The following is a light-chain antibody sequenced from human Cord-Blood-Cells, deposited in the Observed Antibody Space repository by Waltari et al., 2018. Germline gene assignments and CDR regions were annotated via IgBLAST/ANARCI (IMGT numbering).Light chain of an antibody. CDR1: QSISSW. CDR2: DAS. J-gene: IGKJ1*01. Sequence: DIQMTQSPSTLSASVGDRVTITCRASQSISSWLAWYQQKPGKAPKLLIYDASSLESWVPSRFSRSGSGTEFTLTISSLQPDDFATYYCQQYNSYSPWTFGQGTKVEIK. CDR3: QQYNSYSPWT. V-gene: IGKV1-5*01.